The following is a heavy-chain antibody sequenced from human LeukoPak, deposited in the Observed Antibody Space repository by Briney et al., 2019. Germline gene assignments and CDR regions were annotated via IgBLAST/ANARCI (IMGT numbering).Heavy chain of an antibody. CDR2: INLNSGGT. CDR3: ASGREYFGSGSHDDAFDM. V-gene: IGHV1-2*02. Sequence: ASVTVSCKSSGYTFTGYYLHWVRQAPAQGLEWMGWINLNSGGTNSAQNFQGRVTMTRDTSITTAYMELNSLRSDDTAVYYCASGREYFGSGSHDDAFDMWGQGTMVTVSS. J-gene: IGHJ3*02. CDR1: GYTFTGYY. D-gene: IGHD3-10*01.